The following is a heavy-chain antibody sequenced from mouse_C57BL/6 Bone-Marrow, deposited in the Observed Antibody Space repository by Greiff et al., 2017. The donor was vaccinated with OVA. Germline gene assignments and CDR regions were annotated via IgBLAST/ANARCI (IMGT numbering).Heavy chain of an antibody. CDR2: ISSGGSYT. V-gene: IGHV5-6*01. D-gene: IGHD2-2*01. CDR3: ARHGYDPYYAMDY. Sequence: EVKLVESGGDLVKPGGSLKLSCAASGFTFSSYGMSWVRQTPDKRLEWVATISSGGSYTYYPDSVKGRFTISRDNAKNTLYLQMSSLKSEDTAMYYCARHGYDPYYAMDYWGQGTSVTVSS. CDR1: GFTFSSYG. J-gene: IGHJ4*01.